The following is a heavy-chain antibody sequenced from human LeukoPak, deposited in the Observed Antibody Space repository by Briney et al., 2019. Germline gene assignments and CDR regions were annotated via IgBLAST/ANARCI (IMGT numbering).Heavy chain of an antibody. CDR2: INPSGGST. CDR3: ARSWGRSPLLRGWFGELFSFRNWFDP. CDR1: GYTFTSYY. D-gene: IGHD3-10*01. Sequence: GASVKVSCKASGYTFTSYYMHWVRQAPGQGLEWMGIINPSGGSTSYAQKFQGRVTMTRDMSTSTVYMELSSLRSEDTAVYYCARSWGRSPLLRGWFGELFSFRNWFDPWGQGTLVTVSS. J-gene: IGHJ5*02. V-gene: IGHV1-46*01.